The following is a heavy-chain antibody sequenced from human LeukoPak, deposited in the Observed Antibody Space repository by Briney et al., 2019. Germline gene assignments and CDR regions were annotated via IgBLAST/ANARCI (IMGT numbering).Heavy chain of an antibody. D-gene: IGHD3-22*01. CDR3: ARGVTMIVVVIHDWYFDL. Sequence: SETLSLTCTVSGGSISSSSYYWGWVRQPPGKGLEWIGSIYYTRSTYYNPSLKSRVTISVDTSKNQFSLKLTSVTAADTAVYYCARGVTMIVVVIHDWYFDLWGRGTLVTVSS. J-gene: IGHJ2*01. CDR2: IYYTRST. V-gene: IGHV4-39*01. CDR1: GGSISSSSYY.